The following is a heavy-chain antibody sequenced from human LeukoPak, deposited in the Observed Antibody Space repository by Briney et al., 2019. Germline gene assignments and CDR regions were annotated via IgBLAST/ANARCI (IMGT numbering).Heavy chain of an antibody. CDR3: VRHTQRDLDWFDP. J-gene: IGHJ5*02. V-gene: IGHV4-39*01. D-gene: IGHD2-21*02. CDR1: GVSTSDRSYY. CDR2: AYYTGST. Sequence: SETLSLTCTVAGVSTSDRSYYWGWIRQSPGRGLEWIGSAYYTGSTYYSPSLKSRVTISVDTSNNQVSLGLTSVTAADTAVYYCVRHTQRDLDWFDPWGQGTLVTVSS.